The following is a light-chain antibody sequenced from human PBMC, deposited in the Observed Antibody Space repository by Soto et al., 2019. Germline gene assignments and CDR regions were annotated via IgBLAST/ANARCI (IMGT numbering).Light chain of an antibody. CDR1: SSDVGSYDL. CDR3: CSYAGSSTLV. Sequence: QSALTQPASVSGSPGQSITISCTGSSSDVGSYDLVSWYQQHPGKAPKLIIYESSKRPSGVSDRFSGSKSGNTASLTISGLQAEEEADYHCCSYAGSSTLVFGGGTKVTVL. J-gene: IGLJ3*02. V-gene: IGLV2-23*01. CDR2: ESS.